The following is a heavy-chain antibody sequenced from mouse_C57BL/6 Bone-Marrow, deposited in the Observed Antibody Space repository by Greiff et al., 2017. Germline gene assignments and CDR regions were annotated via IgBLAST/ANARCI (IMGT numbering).Heavy chain of an antibody. Sequence: VQLQQSGAELVKPGASVKLSCKASGYTFTSYWMQWVKQRPGQGLEWIGEIDPSDSYTNYNQKFKGKATLTVDTSSSTAYMQLSSLTSEDSAVYYCARSGWSYAMGYWGQGTSVTVSS. CDR3: ARSGWSYAMGY. CDR1: GYTFTSYW. CDR2: IDPSDSYT. V-gene: IGHV1-50*01. D-gene: IGHD2-3*01. J-gene: IGHJ4*01.